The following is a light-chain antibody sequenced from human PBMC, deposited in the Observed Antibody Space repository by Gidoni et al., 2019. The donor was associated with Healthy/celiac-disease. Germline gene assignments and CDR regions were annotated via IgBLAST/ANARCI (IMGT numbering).Light chain of an antibody. Sequence: EIVLTQSPATLSLSPGERATLPCSASQSVSSYLAWYQQKPGQAPRLLIYDASNRATGIPARFSGSGSGTDFTLTNSSREPEDFAVYYCEQRSNWPLTFGGGTKVDIK. CDR1: QSVSSY. V-gene: IGKV3-11*01. CDR3: EQRSNWPLT. CDR2: DAS. J-gene: IGKJ4*01.